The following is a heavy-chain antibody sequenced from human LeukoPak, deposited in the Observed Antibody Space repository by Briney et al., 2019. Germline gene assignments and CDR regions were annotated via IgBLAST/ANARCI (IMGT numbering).Heavy chain of an antibody. J-gene: IGHJ4*02. D-gene: IGHD6-13*01. CDR2: ISSSSSTI. CDR3: ARDYIAAIGFDY. Sequence: PGGSLRLSCAASGFTFSSYSMNWVRQAPGKGLEWVSYISSSSSTIYYADSVKGRFTISRDNSKNTVHLQMNSLRAEDTAVYYCARDYIAAIGFDYWGQGTLVSVSS. V-gene: IGHV3-48*01. CDR1: GFTFSSYS.